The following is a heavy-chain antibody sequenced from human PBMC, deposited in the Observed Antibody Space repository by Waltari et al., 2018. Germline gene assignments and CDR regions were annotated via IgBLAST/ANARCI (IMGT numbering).Heavy chain of an antibody. J-gene: IGHJ5*02. CDR2: IYYSGRT. D-gene: IGHD6-6*01. V-gene: IGHV4-39*01. Sequence: QLQLQESGPGLVKPSETLSLTCTVSGGSISSSSYYWGWIRQPPGKGLEWIGSIYYSGRTYYNPSLKSRVTISVDTSKNQFSLKRSSVTAADTAVYYCARGLIEYSSSGAWFDPWGQGTLVTVSS. CDR1: GGSISSSSYY. CDR3: ARGLIEYSSSGAWFDP.